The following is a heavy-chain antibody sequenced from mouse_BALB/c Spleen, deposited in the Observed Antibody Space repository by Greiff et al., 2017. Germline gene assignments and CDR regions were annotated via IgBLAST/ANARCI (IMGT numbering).Heavy chain of an antibody. CDR3: AREGDYGYGFAY. Sequence: EVKLQESGPELVKPGASVKIPCKASGYTFTDYNMDWVKQSHGKSLEWIGDINPNNGGTIYNQKFKGKATLTVGKSSSTAYMELRSLTSEDTAVYYCAREGDYGYGFAYWGQGTLVTVSA. J-gene: IGHJ3*01. V-gene: IGHV1-18*01. D-gene: IGHD1-2*01. CDR1: GYTFTDYN. CDR2: INPNNGGT.